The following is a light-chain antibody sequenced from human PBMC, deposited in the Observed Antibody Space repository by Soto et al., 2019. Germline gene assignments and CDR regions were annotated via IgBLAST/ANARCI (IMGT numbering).Light chain of an antibody. CDR2: DAS. J-gene: IGKJ1*01. CDR3: QQYNSYPGT. Sequence: DIQMTQSPSTLSASVGDRVTNTCRASQSISNWLAWYQQKPGKAPNLLIYDASNLESVVPSRFSGSGSGTNFTLTISCLQPDDFATYYCQQYNSYPGTFGEETKVEI. V-gene: IGKV1-5*01. CDR1: QSISNW.